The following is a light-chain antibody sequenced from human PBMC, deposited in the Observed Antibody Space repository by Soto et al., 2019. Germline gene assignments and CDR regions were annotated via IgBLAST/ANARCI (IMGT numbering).Light chain of an antibody. V-gene: IGKV3-20*01. CDR1: QSLSTY. J-gene: IGKJ1*01. Sequence: EIVLTQSPGTLSLSPGERATLSCRASQSLSTYLGWYQQKPGQAPRLLMYGVSRRANGIPDRFSGSGSGTDFTLTISRLEPEDFGVYYCQQYGNIPRTFGQGTRVEI. CDR2: GVS. CDR3: QQYGNIPRT.